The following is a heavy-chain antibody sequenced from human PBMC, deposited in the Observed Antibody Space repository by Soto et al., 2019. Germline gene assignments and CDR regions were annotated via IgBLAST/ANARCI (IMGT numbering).Heavy chain of an antibody. CDR2: ISSSSSYT. CDR3: ARDRFTHYGDVRDAFDI. J-gene: IGHJ3*02. V-gene: IGHV3-11*05. CDR1: GFTFSDYY. Sequence: GGSLILSCAASGFTFSDYYMSWIRQAPGKGLEWVSYISSSSSYTNYADSVKGRFTISRDNAKNSLYLQMNSLRAEDTAVYYCARDRFTHYGDVRDAFDIWGQGTMVTVSS. D-gene: IGHD4-17*01.